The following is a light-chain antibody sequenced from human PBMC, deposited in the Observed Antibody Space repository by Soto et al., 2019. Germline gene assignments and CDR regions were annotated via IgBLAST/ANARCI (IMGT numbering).Light chain of an antibody. J-gene: IGLJ3*02. Sequence: QSVLTQPASVSGSPGQSITISCTGTSSDVGTYKPVSWYQQHPGKAPKVIIYDDIKRPSGVSNRFSGSKSGNTASLTISGLQAEDEADYYCCSFAGSTTWFGGGTKRTVL. CDR1: SSDVGTYKP. CDR2: DDI. CDR3: CSFAGSTTW. V-gene: IGLV2-23*01.